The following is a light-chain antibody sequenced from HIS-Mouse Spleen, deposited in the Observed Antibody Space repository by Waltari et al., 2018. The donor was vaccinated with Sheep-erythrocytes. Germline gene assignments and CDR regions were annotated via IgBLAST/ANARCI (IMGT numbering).Light chain of an antibody. CDR2: GVS. V-gene: IGLV2-11*01. CDR3: CSYAGSYNHV. J-gene: IGLJ1*01. CDR1: SSDVCGYNY. Sequence: QSALTQPRSVSGSPGQSVTISCTGTSSDVCGYNYVYWYQQHPGTHPKLMIYGVSKRPSGVPDRFSGSKSGNTASLTISGLQAEDEADYYCCSYAGSYNHVFATGTKVTVL.